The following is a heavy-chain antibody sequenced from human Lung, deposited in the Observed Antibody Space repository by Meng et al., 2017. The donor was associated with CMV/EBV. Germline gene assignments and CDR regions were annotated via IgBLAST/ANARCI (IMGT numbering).Heavy chain of an antibody. D-gene: IGHD3/OR15-3a*01. CDR2: INPNTGDT. J-gene: IGHJ6*02. V-gene: IGHV1-2*02. Sequence: ASVKVSCKASGYTFTGYNIHWVRQAPGQGLEWMGWINPNTGDTNYAQKFQGRVTLTGDTSISTAYMELSRLKSDDTAVFFCARLFHTSLGTNYYYGMDVWGQGTXVTVYS. CDR1: GYTFTGYN. CDR3: ARLFHTSLGTNYYYGMDV.